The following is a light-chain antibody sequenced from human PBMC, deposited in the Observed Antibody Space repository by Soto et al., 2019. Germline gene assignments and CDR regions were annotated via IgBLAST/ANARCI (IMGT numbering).Light chain of an antibody. CDR1: SSNIGAGYD. Sequence: QSVLTQPPSVSGAPGQRVTISCTGSSSNIGAGYDVHWYQQLPGTAPKLLIYRNSNRPSGVPDRFSGSKSGTSASLAITGLKAEDEADYYCQSYDISLSGVVFGGGTKLTVL. J-gene: IGLJ2*01. V-gene: IGLV1-40*01. CDR2: RNS. CDR3: QSYDISLSGVV.